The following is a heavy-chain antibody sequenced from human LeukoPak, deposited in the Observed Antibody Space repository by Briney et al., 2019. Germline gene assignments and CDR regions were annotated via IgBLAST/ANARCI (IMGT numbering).Heavy chain of an antibody. CDR2: MSYDGFNK. CDR1: GFTFSSYA. J-gene: IGHJ4*02. CDR3: AKTKGYSYGYYFDY. D-gene: IGHD5-18*01. Sequence: GRSLRLSCAASGFTFSSYAMHWVRQSLGKGLEWVAVMSYDGFNKYYADSVKGRFTISRDNSKNTLYLQMNSLRAEDTAVYYCAKTKGYSYGYYFDYRGQGTLVTVSS. V-gene: IGHV3-30*18.